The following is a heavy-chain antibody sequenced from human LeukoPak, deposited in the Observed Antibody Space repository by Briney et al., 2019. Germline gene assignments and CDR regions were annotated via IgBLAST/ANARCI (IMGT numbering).Heavy chain of an antibody. CDR3: ARHQGMATIRYYSYGMDV. J-gene: IGHJ6*02. Sequence: ASVKVSCKASGYTFINYAMHWVRQAPGQRLEWMGWINADNGNTKYSQKFQGRVTITRDTSASTAYLQWSSLKASDTAMYYCARHQGMATIRYYSYGMDVWGQGTTVTVSS. V-gene: IGHV1-3*01. D-gene: IGHD5-24*01. CDR2: INADNGNT. CDR1: GYTFINYA.